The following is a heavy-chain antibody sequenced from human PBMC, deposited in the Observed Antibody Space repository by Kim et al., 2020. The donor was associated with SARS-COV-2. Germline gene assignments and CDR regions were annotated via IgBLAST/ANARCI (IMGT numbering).Heavy chain of an antibody. Sequence: GGSLRLSCAASGFTFSSYSMNWVRQAPGKGLEWVSSISSSSSYIYYADSVKGRFTISRDNAKNSLYLQMNNLRAEDTAVYYCARVWLGVAGPFDYWGQGTLVTVSS. CDR2: ISSSSSYI. CDR3: ARVWLGVAGPFDY. CDR1: GFTFSSYS. V-gene: IGHV3-21*01. J-gene: IGHJ4*02. D-gene: IGHD6-19*01.